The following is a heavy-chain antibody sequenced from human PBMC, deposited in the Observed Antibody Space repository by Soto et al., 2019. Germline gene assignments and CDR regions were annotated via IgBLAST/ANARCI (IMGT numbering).Heavy chain of an antibody. J-gene: IGHJ4*02. CDR3: ARAGIAAAGTGPLDY. Sequence: PSETLSLTCAVYGGSFSGYYWSWIRQPPGKGLEWIGEINHSGSTNYNPSLKSRVTISVDTSKNQFSLKLSSVTAADTAVYYCARAGIAAAGTGPLDYWGQGTLVTVSS. CDR2: INHSGST. D-gene: IGHD6-13*01. CDR1: GGSFSGYY. V-gene: IGHV4-34*01.